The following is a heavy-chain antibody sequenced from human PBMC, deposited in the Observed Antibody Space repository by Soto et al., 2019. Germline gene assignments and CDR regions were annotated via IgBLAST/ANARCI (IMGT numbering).Heavy chain of an antibody. CDR1: ALTFSDTW. Sequence: EVHLVESGGALVQPGESLRLSCTASALTFSDTWVTWVRQAPGKGLEWVGRIKSKSDRDTTEYAAPVKGRFTISRVDSTNTVYLQMNSLKTEGTAVCHCTTGIRWLGEFWCQGTLVTVSS. D-gene: IGHD3-10*01. J-gene: IGHJ4*02. V-gene: IGHV3-15*02. CDR3: TTGIRWLGEF. CDR2: IKSKSDRDTT.